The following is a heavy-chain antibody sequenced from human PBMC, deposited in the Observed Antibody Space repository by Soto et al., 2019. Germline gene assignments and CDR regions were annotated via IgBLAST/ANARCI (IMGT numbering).Heavy chain of an antibody. CDR1: GFTFSDYY. CDR3: ARDPGGSVGAYYFDY. CDR2: ISRSSSYI. D-gene: IGHD3-16*01. Sequence: QVQLVESGGGLVKPGGSLRLSCAASGFTFSDYYMSWIRQAPGKGLEWVSYISRSSSYISYPDSVKGRFTISRDNAKNSLYLQMNSLRAEDTAVYYCARDPGGSVGAYYFDYWGQGTLVTVSS. V-gene: IGHV3-11*05. J-gene: IGHJ4*02.